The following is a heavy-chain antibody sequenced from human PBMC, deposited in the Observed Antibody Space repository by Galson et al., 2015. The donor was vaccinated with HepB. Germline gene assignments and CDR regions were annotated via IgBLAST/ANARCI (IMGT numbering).Heavy chain of an antibody. Sequence: SLRLSCAASGFTVNTRMSWFRQAPGKGLEWVSVIYGRGNTYYADSVKGQFTISRDNSKNTLYLQMNSLGAEDTAMYYCAREREGNPEAEFWGQGTLVTVSS. D-gene: IGHD5-24*01. V-gene: IGHV3-53*01. J-gene: IGHJ4*02. CDR3: AREREGNPEAEF. CDR2: IYGRGNT. CDR1: GFTVNTR.